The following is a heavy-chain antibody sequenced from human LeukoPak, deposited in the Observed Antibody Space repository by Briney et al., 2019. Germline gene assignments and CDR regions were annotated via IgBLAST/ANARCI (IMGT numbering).Heavy chain of an antibody. Sequence: GVLRLSCAASGFTFSIYTMNWVRQAPGKGLEWIGEIFHTGSTNYNPSLKSRVTMSVDKSKNQFFLNLTSVTAADTATYFCARAPRAYCSATGSCFQDDWGQGTLVIVSS. V-gene: IGHV4-4*01. J-gene: IGHJ4*02. CDR3: ARAPRAYCSATGSCFQDD. D-gene: IGHD2-15*01. CDR2: IFHTGST. CDR1: GFTFSIYTM.